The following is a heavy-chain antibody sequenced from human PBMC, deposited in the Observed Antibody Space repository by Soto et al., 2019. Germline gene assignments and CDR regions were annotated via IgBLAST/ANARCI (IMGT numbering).Heavy chain of an antibody. Sequence: PSKTLSLTCSVDGVAMTDGGYSWSWLRQSPEKGLEWLGYIGHLETTYYNPSSKSRLSLAIDRTRNQFSLSLSSMTAAYKAVYYCARGGGYDSFDFWGQGIQVTVP. CDR1: GVAMTDGGYS. J-gene: IGHJ4*02. V-gene: IGHV4-30-2*06. CDR3: ARGGGYDSFDF. CDR2: IGHLETT. D-gene: IGHD2-15*01.